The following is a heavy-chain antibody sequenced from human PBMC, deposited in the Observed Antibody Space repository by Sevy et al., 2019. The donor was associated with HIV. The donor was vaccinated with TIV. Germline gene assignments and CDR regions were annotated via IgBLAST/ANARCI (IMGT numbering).Heavy chain of an antibody. V-gene: IGHV3-53*01. D-gene: IGHD2-15*01. Sequence: GGSLRLSCAASGFSVSSNYMSWVRQAPGKGPEWVSVIHSGGKISYADSGQGRFTISKDNSKNTRYLQMNSLRAEETAVYYCAREDIVLGEDNYYGIDVWGQGTTVTVSS. CDR2: IHSGGKI. CDR1: GFSVSSNY. CDR3: AREDIVLGEDNYYGIDV. J-gene: IGHJ6*02.